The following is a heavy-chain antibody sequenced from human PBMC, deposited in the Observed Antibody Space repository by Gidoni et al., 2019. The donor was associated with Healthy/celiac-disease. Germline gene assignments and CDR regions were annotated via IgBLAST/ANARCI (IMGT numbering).Heavy chain of an antibody. CDR1: GFTFSSDA. Sequence: EVQLLESGGGLVQPGGSLRLSCAASGFTFSSDAMSWVRQAPGKGLEWVSAISGSGGSTYYADSVKGRFTISRDNSKNTLYLQMNSLRAEDTAVYYCAKGAGYDFWSATIPRPAFDYWGQGTLVTVSS. J-gene: IGHJ4*02. V-gene: IGHV3-23*01. CDR2: ISGSGGST. CDR3: AKGAGYDFWSATIPRPAFDY. D-gene: IGHD3-3*01.